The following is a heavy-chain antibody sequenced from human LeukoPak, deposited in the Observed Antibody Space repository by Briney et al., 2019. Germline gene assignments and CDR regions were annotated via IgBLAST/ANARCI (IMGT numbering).Heavy chain of an antibody. CDR2: FDPEDGET. CDR3: ATDAPHCSGGSCYLLN. Sequence: ASVKVSCKVSVYTLTELSMHWVRQAPGKGLEWMGGFDPEDGETIYAQKFQGRVTMTEDTSTDTAYMELSSLRSEDTAVYYCATDAPHCSGGSCYLLNWGQGTLVTVSS. V-gene: IGHV1-24*01. J-gene: IGHJ4*02. D-gene: IGHD2-15*01. CDR1: VYTLTELS.